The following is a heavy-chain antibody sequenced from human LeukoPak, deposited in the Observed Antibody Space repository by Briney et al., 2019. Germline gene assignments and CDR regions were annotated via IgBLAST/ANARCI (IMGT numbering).Heavy chain of an antibody. J-gene: IGHJ4*02. V-gene: IGHV3-9*01. Sequence: GGSLRLSCAASGVTFDDYAMHWVRQAPGKGLEWVSGISWNSGSIGYADSVKGRFTISRDNAKNSLYLQMNSLRAEDTALYYCAKDTSSSGFNYFDYRGQGTLVTVSS. CDR2: ISWNSGSI. D-gene: IGHD6-19*01. CDR3: AKDTSSSGFNYFDY. CDR1: GVTFDDYA.